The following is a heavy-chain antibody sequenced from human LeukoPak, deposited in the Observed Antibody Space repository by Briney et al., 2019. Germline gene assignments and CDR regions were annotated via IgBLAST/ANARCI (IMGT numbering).Heavy chain of an antibody. Sequence: GGSLRLSCAASGFTFSSYSMNWVRQAPGKGLEWVSSISSSSSYIYYADSVKGRFTISRDNAKNSPYLQMSSLRAEDTAVYYCARGIAAASGAFDIWGQGTMVTVSS. CDR2: ISSSSSYI. D-gene: IGHD6-13*01. CDR3: ARGIAAASGAFDI. J-gene: IGHJ3*02. V-gene: IGHV3-21*01. CDR1: GFTFSSYS.